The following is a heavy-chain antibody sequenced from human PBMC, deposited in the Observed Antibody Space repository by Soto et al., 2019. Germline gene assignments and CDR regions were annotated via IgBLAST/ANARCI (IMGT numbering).Heavy chain of an antibody. J-gene: IGHJ5*02. CDR3: AKWPVGASRNWFDP. CDR1: GYSFTSNW. V-gene: IGHV5-51*01. Sequence: GESLXISCKGSGYSFTSNWIGWVRQMPGKGLEWMGIIHPGDSDTRYSPSFQGQVTISADKSISTAYLQWSSLKASDTAMYYCAKWPVGASRNWFDPWGQGTLVTVSS. CDR2: IHPGDSDT. D-gene: IGHD1-26*01.